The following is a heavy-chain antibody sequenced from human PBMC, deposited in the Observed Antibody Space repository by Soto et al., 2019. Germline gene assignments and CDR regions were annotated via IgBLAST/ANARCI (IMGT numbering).Heavy chain of an antibody. CDR2: IYSGGST. Sequence: EVQLVESGGGLIEPGGSLRLSCAASGFTVSSNYMSWVRQAPGKGLEWVSVIYSGGSTYYADSVKGRFTISRDNSKNTLYLQMNSLRAEDTAVYYCARRWFGENTVDYWGQGTLVTVSS. CDR3: ARRWFGENTVDY. V-gene: IGHV3-53*01. CDR1: GFTVSSNY. J-gene: IGHJ4*02. D-gene: IGHD3-10*01.